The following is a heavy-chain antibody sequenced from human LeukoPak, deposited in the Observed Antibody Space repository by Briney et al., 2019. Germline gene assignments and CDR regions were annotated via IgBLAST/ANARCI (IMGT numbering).Heavy chain of an antibody. Sequence: GGSLRLSCAASGFTFSSYAMNWVRQAPGKGLEWVSTISGSGGSRYNAESVRGRFTISRDSSKNTLHLQMNSLRAEDTAVYYCAKGVTGTRPDYFDYWGQGTLVTVSS. J-gene: IGHJ4*02. CDR1: GFTFSSYA. CDR2: ISGSGGSR. V-gene: IGHV3-23*01. D-gene: IGHD1-20*01. CDR3: AKGVTGTRPDYFDY.